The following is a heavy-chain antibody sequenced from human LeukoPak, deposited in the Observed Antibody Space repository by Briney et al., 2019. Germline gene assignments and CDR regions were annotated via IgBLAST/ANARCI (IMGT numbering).Heavy chain of an antibody. CDR1: GGSLSSSNW. Sequence: SDTLSLTCAVSGGSLSSSNWWSWVRPPPGKGLEWIGETYHSGSTNYNPSLESRVSMSVDTSENKWFLNLTSVTAADTAVYFCARAGKLEGYSGGLGFNYWGRGTLVTVSS. D-gene: IGHD6-19*01. CDR2: TYHSGST. CDR3: ARAGKLEGYSGGLGFNY. J-gene: IGHJ4*02. V-gene: IGHV4-4*02.